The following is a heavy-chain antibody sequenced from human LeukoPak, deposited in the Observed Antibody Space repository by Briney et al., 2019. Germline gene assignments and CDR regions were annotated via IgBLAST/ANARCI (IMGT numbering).Heavy chain of an antibody. Sequence: GGSLRLSCAASGFTFDEYAMHWVRQAPGKGLEWVSGISWNRGSIGYALCVKGRFTISRDNAKHSVYLQMNSERAEDTGLYYCAKGLRYFDWLSPFWEYWGQGTLVTVSS. J-gene: IGHJ4*02. CDR2: ISWNRGSI. D-gene: IGHD3-9*01. CDR1: GFTFDEYA. V-gene: IGHV3-9*01. CDR3: AKGLRYFDWLSPFWEY.